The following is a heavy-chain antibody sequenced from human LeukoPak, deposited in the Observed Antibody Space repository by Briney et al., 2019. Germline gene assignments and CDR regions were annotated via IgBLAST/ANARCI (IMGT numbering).Heavy chain of an antibody. V-gene: IGHV3-21*01. CDR2: ISSSSSYI. CDR3: ARDRPLHYFDY. Sequence: GGSLRLSCAASGFNFSSYSMNWVRQAPGKGLEWVSSISSSSSYIYYGDSVKGRFTISRDNAKNSLYLQMNSLRAEDTAVYYCARDRPLHYFDYWGQGTLVTVSS. CDR1: GFNFSSYS. J-gene: IGHJ4*02.